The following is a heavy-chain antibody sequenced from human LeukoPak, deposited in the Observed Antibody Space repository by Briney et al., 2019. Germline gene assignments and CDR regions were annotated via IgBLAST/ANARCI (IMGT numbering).Heavy chain of an antibody. CDR3: VRDRGVGANFDY. D-gene: IGHD1-26*01. CDR1: GFTFSSYW. CDR2: IKQDGSEK. Sequence: PGGSLRLSCAASGFTFSSYWMSWVRQAPGKGLEWVANIKQDGSEKYYVDSVKGRFTISSDNAKNSLYLQMNSLRAEDTAVYYCVRDRGVGANFDYWGQGTLVTVSS. J-gene: IGHJ4*02. V-gene: IGHV3-7*01.